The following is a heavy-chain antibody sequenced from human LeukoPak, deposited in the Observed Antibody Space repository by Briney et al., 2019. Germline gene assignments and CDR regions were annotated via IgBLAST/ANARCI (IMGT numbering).Heavy chain of an antibody. D-gene: IGHD2-15*01. Sequence: SETLSLTCTVSGGSVSSGSYYWSWIRQPPGKGLEWIGYIYYSGSTNYNPSLKSRVTISVDTSKNQFSLKLSSVTAADTAVYYCARDGCSGGSCYDGMDVWGKGTTVTVSS. CDR3: ARDGCSGGSCYDGMDV. CDR1: GGSVSSGSYY. V-gene: IGHV4-61*01. J-gene: IGHJ6*04. CDR2: IYYSGST.